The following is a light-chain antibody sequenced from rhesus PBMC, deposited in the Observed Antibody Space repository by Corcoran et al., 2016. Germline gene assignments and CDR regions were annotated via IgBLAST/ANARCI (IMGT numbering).Light chain of an antibody. J-gene: IGKJ1*01. CDR1: QGISTY. Sequence: DIQMTQSPSSLSASVGDRVTITCRASQGISTYLNWYQQKPGKAPKRLIYAASSLESGVPSRFSGRGSGTDFTLTISSLQPEDFATYYCLQYNSDPPTFGQGTKVEIK. V-gene: IGKV1-43*02. CDR3: LQYNSDPPT. CDR2: AAS.